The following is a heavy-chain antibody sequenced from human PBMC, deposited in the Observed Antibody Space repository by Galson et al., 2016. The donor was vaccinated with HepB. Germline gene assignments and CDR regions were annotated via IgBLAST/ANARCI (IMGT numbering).Heavy chain of an antibody. V-gene: IGHV3-9*01. J-gene: IGHJ5*01. CDR2: ISWNSGNV. CDR1: GFTFGDYA. CDR3: ARGPSDSDFGSYFDS. Sequence: SLRLSCAASGFTFGDYAMHWVRQAPGKGLEWVSAISWNSGNVDYGDSVKGRFTISRDNAKNSLYLQMNSLRAEDTAVYFCARGPSDSDFGSYFDSWGQGALVTVSS. D-gene: IGHD3-3*01.